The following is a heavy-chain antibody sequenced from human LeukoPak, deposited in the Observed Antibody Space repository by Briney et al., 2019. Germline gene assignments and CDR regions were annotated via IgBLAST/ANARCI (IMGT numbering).Heavy chain of an antibody. CDR2: IRSKINTYAT. V-gene: IGHV3-73*01. CDR1: GFTFSNAW. CDR3: TRATRLDYGDYNDAFDI. D-gene: IGHD4-17*01. Sequence: PGGSLRLSCTASGFTFSNAWMSWVRQAPGKGLEWVGRIRSKINTYATVYGASVKGRFTISRDDSKNTAYLQMNSLKTEDTAVYYCTRATRLDYGDYNDAFDIWGQGTMVTVSS. J-gene: IGHJ3*02.